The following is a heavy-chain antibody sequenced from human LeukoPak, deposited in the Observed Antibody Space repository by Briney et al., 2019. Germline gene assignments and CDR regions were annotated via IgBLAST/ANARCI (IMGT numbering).Heavy chain of an antibody. V-gene: IGHV3-23*01. D-gene: IGHD1-1*01. J-gene: IGHJ6*02. CDR1: GFTFSSYA. CDR2: ISGSGGST. CDR3: AKDGGVRYNWNDDYYYYYGMDV. Sequence: GGSLRLSCAASGFTFSSYAMSWVRHAQGMGLEWVSAISGSGGSTYYADSVKGPFTISKDNSKNTLYLQMNSLRAEDTAVYYCAKDGGVRYNWNDDYYYYYGMDVWGQGTTVTVSS.